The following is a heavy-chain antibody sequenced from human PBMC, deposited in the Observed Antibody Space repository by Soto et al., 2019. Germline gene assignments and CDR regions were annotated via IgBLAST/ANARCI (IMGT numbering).Heavy chain of an antibody. CDR1: GFTFSSYS. J-gene: IGHJ6*02. CDR2: ISSSSSTI. Sequence: EVQLVESGGGLVQPGGSLRLSCAASGFTFSSYSMNWVRQAPGKGLEWVSYISSSSSTIYYADSVKGRFTISRDNAKNSLYLQMNSLRDEDTAVYYCARDPPNDVGNYYYYGMDVWGQGTTVTVSS. D-gene: IGHD3-16*01. V-gene: IGHV3-48*02. CDR3: ARDPPNDVGNYYYYGMDV.